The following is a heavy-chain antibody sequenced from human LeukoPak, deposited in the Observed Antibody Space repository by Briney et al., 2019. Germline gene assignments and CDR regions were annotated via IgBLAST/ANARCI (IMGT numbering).Heavy chain of an antibody. CDR2: ISYDGSNK. D-gene: IGHD2-2*01. V-gene: IGHV3-30-3*01. Sequence: PGGSLRHSCAASGFTFSSYAMHWVRQAPGKGLEWVAVISYDGSNKYYADSVKGRFTISRDNSKNTLYLQMNSLRAQDTAVYYCARAQTAGYCSSTSCSKPYYYYYMDVWGKGTTVTVSS. CDR3: ARAQTAGYCSSTSCSKPYYYYYMDV. J-gene: IGHJ6*03. CDR1: GFTFSSYA.